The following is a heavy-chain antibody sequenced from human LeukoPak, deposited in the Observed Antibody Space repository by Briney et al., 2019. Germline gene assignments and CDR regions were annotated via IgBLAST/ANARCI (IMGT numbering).Heavy chain of an antibody. D-gene: IGHD2-8*01. CDR3: ARDRGYCTNGVCYREWFDS. Sequence: GASVKVSCKASGYTFSNYGINWVRQAPGQGLEWMGWSSAYNGNTDYAQKLQVRVTMTTDTPTSTVYMELRSLRSDDTAVYYCARDRGYCTNGVCYREWFDSWGQGTLVTVSS. J-gene: IGHJ5*01. CDR2: SSAYNGNT. V-gene: IGHV1-18*01. CDR1: GYTFSNYG.